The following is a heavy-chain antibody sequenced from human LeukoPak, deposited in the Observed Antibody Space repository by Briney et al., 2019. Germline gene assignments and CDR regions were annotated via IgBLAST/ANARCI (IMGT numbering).Heavy chain of an antibody. Sequence: SETLSLTCTVSGDSISTYYWTWIRQSVGKGLEWIGRIYTSGSTNYNPSLKSRVTISVDTSKNQFSLKLSSVTAADTAVYYCARSGVSGWYYFDYWGQGTLVTVSS. CDR1: GDSISTYY. CDR2: IYTSGST. CDR3: ARSGVSGWYYFDY. J-gene: IGHJ4*02. V-gene: IGHV4-4*07. D-gene: IGHD6-19*01.